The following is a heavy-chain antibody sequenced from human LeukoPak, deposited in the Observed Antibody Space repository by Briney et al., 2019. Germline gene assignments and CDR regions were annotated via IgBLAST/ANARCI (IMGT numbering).Heavy chain of an antibody. D-gene: IGHD6-13*01. CDR1: GGSISSYY. CDR2: IYYSGST. J-gene: IGHJ5*02. CDR3: ARHVSSSWREDWFDP. Sequence: SETLSLTCTVSGGSISSYYWSWIRQPPGKGLEWIGYIYYSGSTNYNPSLKSRVTISVDTSKNQFSLKLSSVTAADTAVYYCARHVSSSWREDWFDPWGQGTLVTFS. V-gene: IGHV4-59*08.